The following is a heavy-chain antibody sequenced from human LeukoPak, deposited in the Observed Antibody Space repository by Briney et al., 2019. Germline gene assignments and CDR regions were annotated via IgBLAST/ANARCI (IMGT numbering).Heavy chain of an antibody. Sequence: GASVKVSCKVSGYTLTELSMHWVRQAPGKGLEWMGGFDPEDGETIYAQKFQGRVTMTEDTSTDTAYMELRGLGFDDTAVFYCARSAPMAPFDYWGQGTLVTVSS. CDR1: GYTLTELS. CDR2: FDPEDGET. CDR3: ARSAPMAPFDY. J-gene: IGHJ4*02. V-gene: IGHV1-24*01. D-gene: IGHD3-10*01.